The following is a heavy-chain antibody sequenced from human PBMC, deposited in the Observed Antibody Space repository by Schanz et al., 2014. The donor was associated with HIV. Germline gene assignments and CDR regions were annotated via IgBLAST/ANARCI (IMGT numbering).Heavy chain of an antibody. CDR3: ARDRFQGGSRGGFYYYGMDV. Sequence: VQLVESGGGVVQPGRSQRLSCAASGFTFRSYGMSWVRQAPGKGLEWVSSISSGGDYIYHADSVRGRFTISRDNAKNSVYLQMNFLQDEDTAVYYCARDRFQGGSRGGFYYYGMDVWGPGITVTVSS. D-gene: IGHD3-10*01. J-gene: IGHJ6*02. CDR1: GFTFRSYG. CDR2: ISSGGDYI. V-gene: IGHV3-21*06.